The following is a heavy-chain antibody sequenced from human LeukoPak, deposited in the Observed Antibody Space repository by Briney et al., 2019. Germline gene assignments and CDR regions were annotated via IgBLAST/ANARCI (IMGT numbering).Heavy chain of an antibody. V-gene: IGHV4-59*08. Sequence: SETLSLTCTVSGGSISTYYWSWIRQPPGKGLEWIGYIHYSGSTNYNPSLKSRVTISVDTSKNQFSLKLSSVTAADTAVYYCASRVLYNWFDPWGQGTLVTVSS. J-gene: IGHJ5*02. D-gene: IGHD2-15*01. CDR2: IHYSGST. CDR1: GGSISTYY. CDR3: ASRVLYNWFDP.